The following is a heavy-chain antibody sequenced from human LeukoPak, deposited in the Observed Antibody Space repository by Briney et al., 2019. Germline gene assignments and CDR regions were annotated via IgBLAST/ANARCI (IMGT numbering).Heavy chain of an antibody. Sequence: GGSLRLSCTASGFTFSSSAMSWVRQAPGKGLEWVSAISDSGDKTYYADSVKGRFTISRDNSKNTLYLQMNSLRAEDTAVYYCAKTYGVRYYFDYWGQGTQVTVSS. V-gene: IGHV3-23*01. CDR2: ISDSGDKT. D-gene: IGHD2-8*01. CDR1: GFTFSSSA. CDR3: AKTYGVRYYFDY. J-gene: IGHJ4*02.